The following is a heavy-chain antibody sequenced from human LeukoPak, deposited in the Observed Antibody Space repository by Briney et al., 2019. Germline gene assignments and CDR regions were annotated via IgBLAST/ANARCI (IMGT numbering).Heavy chain of an antibody. V-gene: IGHV4-61*02. D-gene: IGHD2-2*01. J-gene: IGHJ4*01. CDR1: GGSLSSGSYY. CDR2: IYTSGST. Sequence: PSETLSLTCTVSGGSLSSGSYYWSWIRQPAGKGLEWIGRIYTSGSTNYNPSLKSRVTISVDTSKNQFSLKLSSVTAADTAVYYCARSPVGKIPAAXWFDYWG. CDR3: ARSPVGKIPAAXWFDY.